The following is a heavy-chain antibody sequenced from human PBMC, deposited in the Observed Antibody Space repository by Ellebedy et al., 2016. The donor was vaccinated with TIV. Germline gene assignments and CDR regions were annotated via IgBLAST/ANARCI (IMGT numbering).Heavy chain of an antibody. Sequence: MPSETLSLTCTVSGGSISSYYWSRIRQPPGKGLEWIGYIYYSGSTNYNPSLKRRVTISVDTSKNQFSLKLSSVTAADTAVYYCARHRMAGTSWYFDLWGRGTLVTVSS. V-gene: IGHV4-59*08. J-gene: IGHJ2*01. D-gene: IGHD6-19*01. CDR3: ARHRMAGTSWYFDL. CDR1: GGSISSYY. CDR2: IYYSGST.